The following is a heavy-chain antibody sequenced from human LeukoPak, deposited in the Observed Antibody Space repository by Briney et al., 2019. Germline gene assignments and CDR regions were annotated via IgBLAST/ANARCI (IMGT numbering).Heavy chain of an antibody. V-gene: IGHV3-15*01. Sequence: GGSLRRSCVTSGFTFRDTWMSWVRQAPGKGLEWVGRIKRKVDDETINYAAPVRGRFTISRDDSKNTVYLKMDSLRTEDTAVYYCTADTFESSRYSHDYWGQGTLVTVSS. CDR2: IKRKVDDETI. CDR3: TADTFESSRYSHDY. J-gene: IGHJ4*02. D-gene: IGHD3-22*01. CDR1: GFTFRDTW.